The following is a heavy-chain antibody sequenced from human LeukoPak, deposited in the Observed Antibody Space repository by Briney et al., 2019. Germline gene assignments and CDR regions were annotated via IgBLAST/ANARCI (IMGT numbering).Heavy chain of an antibody. CDR2: IKQDGSEK. V-gene: IGHV3-7*01. D-gene: IGHD3-22*01. J-gene: IGHJ4*02. CDR3: ASFYDSSGYYYPQPYYFDY. CDR1: GFTFSSYW. Sequence: PGGSLRLSCAASGFTFSSYWMSWVRQAPGKGLEWVANIKQDGSEKYYVDSVKGRFTISRDNAKNSLYLQMNSLRAEDTAVYYCASFYDSSGYYYPQPYYFDYWGQGTLVTVSS.